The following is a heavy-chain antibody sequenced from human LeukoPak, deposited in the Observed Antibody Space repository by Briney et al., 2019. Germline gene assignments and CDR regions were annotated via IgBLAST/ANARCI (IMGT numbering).Heavy chain of an antibody. CDR2: IYYSGST. V-gene: IGHV4-61*08. CDR3: ARAYYYGSGSYGFDY. Sequence: SETLSLTCTVSGGSISSGGYYWSWIRQPPGKGLEWIGYIYYSGSTNYNPSLKSRVTISVDTSKNQFSLNLSSVTAADTAVYYCARAYYYGSGSYGFDYWGQGTLVTVSS. J-gene: IGHJ4*02. D-gene: IGHD3-10*01. CDR1: GGSISSGGYY.